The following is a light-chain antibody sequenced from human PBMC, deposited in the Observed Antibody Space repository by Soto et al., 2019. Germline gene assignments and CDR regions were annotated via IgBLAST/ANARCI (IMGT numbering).Light chain of an antibody. CDR3: QPFDSYPLT. J-gene: IGKJ4*01. Sequence: AIQLTQSPSSLSASVGDKITITCRASQGVSSALAWYQQKPGKAPKLLIYDASSLESGVPSRFSGSVSGTDFTLTISSLQPDDFATYYCQPFDSYPLTFGGGTKVE. CDR1: QGVSSA. V-gene: IGKV1-13*02. CDR2: DAS.